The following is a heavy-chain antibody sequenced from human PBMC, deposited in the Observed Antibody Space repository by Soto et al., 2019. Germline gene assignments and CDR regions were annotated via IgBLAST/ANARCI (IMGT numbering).Heavy chain of an antibody. CDR2: IYYSGST. J-gene: IGHJ6*02. Sequence: PSETLSLTCTVSGGSISSSSYYWGWIRQPPGKGLEWIGSIYYSGSTYYNPSLKSRVTISVDTSKNQFSLKLSSVTAADTAVYYCASTYCSSTSCYPPFFFYGKDVWGQRPTVTV. D-gene: IGHD2-2*01. V-gene: IGHV4-39*01. CDR3: ASTYCSSTSCYPPFFFYGKDV. CDR1: GGSISSSSYY.